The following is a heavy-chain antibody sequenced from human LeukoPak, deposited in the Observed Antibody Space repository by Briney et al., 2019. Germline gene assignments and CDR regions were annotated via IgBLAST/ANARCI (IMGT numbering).Heavy chain of an antibody. Sequence: GGSLRLSCAASGFTVSSNYMSWVRQAPGKGLEWVSVIYSGGSTYYADSVKGRFTISRDNSKHTLYLQMNSLRAEDTAVYYCARALYYYDSSGYYLDYWGQGTLVTVSS. CDR2: IYSGGST. CDR3: ARALYYYDSSGYYLDY. D-gene: IGHD3-22*01. V-gene: IGHV3-53*01. J-gene: IGHJ4*02. CDR1: GFTVSSNY.